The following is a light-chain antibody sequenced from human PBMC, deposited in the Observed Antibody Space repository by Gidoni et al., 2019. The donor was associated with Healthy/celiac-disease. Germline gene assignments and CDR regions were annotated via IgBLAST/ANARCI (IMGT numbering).Light chain of an antibody. J-gene: IGLJ2*01. CDR2: KGS. V-gene: IGLV2-23*01. CDR3: CSYAGSYVV. Sequence: QSALTQPASVSGSPVQSITISCIGTGSDVGSYNLVSWYQHPPGKAPKLMIYKGSNRPPGVSNRFSGSKSGNTASLTISGLQAEDEADYYCCSYAGSYVVFGGGTKLTVL. CDR1: GSDVGSYNL.